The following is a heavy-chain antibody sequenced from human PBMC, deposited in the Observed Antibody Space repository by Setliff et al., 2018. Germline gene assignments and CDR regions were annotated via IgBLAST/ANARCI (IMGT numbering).Heavy chain of an antibody. Sequence: ASVKVSCKASGNTFTGYYIHWLRQAPGQGLEWMGCINPNSGDTTFAQKFQGRVTITRDTSTSTAYMELSSLRSEDTAVYYCARDLFEYSSSSGSAAFDIWGQGTMVTVSS. CDR1: GNTFTGYY. CDR3: ARDLFEYSSSSGSAAFDI. D-gene: IGHD6-6*01. CDR2: INPNSGDT. J-gene: IGHJ3*02. V-gene: IGHV1-2*02.